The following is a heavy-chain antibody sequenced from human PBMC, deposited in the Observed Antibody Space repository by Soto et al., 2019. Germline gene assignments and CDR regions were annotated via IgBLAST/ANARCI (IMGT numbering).Heavy chain of an antibody. D-gene: IGHD2-2*01. Sequence: QVQLVQSGAEVKKPGASVKVSCKASGYTFTSYDSNWVRQATGQGLEWMGWMNPNSGNTGYAQKFQGRVTMTRNTSISTAYMELSSLRSEDTAVDYCATKTKPRYCSSTSCYVDYWGQGTLVTVSS. CDR1: GYTFTSYD. J-gene: IGHJ4*02. CDR2: MNPNSGNT. CDR3: ATKTKPRYCSSTSCYVDY. V-gene: IGHV1-8*01.